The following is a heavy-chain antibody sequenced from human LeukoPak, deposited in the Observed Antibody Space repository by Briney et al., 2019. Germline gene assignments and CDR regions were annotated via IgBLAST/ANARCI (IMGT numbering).Heavy chain of an antibody. Sequence: SETLSLTCAVYGGSFSGYYWSWIRQPPGKGLEWIGEVNHSGSTNYNPSLKSRVTISLDTSKNHFSLNLSSVTAADTAVYYCARGQGTVTTHWGQGTLVTVSS. V-gene: IGHV4-34*01. J-gene: IGHJ4*02. CDR1: GGSFSGYY. D-gene: IGHD4-11*01. CDR2: VNHSGST. CDR3: ARGQGTVTTH.